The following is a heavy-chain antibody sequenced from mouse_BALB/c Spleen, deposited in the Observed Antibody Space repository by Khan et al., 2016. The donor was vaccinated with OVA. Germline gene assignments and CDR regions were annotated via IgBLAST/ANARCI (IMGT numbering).Heavy chain of an antibody. CDR1: GYTFTSYK. CDR2: INPSSGYT. CDR3: ARTNEG. V-gene: IGHV1-4*01. D-gene: IGHD1-3*01. Sequence: VQLQQSGAELARPGASVKLSCKASGYTFTSYKMHWVKQRLGQGLEWIGYINPSSGYTKYNQTFKDKATLTADKSSSTAFMQLSSLTTEDYAVYHCARTNEGWGQGTTLTVSS. J-gene: IGHJ2*01.